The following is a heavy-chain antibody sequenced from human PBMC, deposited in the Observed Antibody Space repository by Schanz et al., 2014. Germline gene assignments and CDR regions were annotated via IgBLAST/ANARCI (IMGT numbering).Heavy chain of an antibody. V-gene: IGHV3-74*02. D-gene: IGHD3-10*01. CDR2: IKSDGSST. J-gene: IGHJ4*02. CDR1: GFTFSSYW. CDR3: ARGGFGEVSYFDY. Sequence: EVQLLESGGGLVQPGGSLRLSCAASGFTFSSYWMHWVRQVPGKGLVWVARIKSDGSSTSYADSVTGRFTISRDNSKNTLYLQMNSLRPEDTAVYYCARGGFGEVSYFDYWGQGTLVTGSS.